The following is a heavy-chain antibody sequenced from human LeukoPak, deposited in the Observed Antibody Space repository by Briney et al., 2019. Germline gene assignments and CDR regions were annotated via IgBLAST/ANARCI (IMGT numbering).Heavy chain of an antibody. V-gene: IGHV4-61*02. Sequence: SETLSLTCTVSGGPISSGSYYWSWIRQPAGKGLEWIGRIYTSGSTNYNPSLKSRVTISVDTSKNQFSLKLSSVTAADTAVYYCARERGLLWFGEFLDYWGQGTLVTVSS. CDR1: GGPISSGSYY. D-gene: IGHD3-10*01. CDR3: ARERGLLWFGEFLDY. CDR2: IYTSGST. J-gene: IGHJ4*02.